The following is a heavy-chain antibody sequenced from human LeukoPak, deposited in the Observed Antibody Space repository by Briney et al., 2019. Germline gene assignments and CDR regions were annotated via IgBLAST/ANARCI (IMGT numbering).Heavy chain of an antibody. Sequence: GASVKVSCKASGYTFTSYYMHWVRQAPGQGLEWMGIINPSGGSTSYAQKFQGRVTMTRDTSTSTVYMELSSLRSEDTAVYYCARDLDSGYDTYYYGMDVWGQGTTVTVSS. J-gene: IGHJ6*02. V-gene: IGHV1-46*01. CDR3: ARDLDSGYDTYYYGMDV. D-gene: IGHD5-12*01. CDR2: INPSGGST. CDR1: GYTFTSYY.